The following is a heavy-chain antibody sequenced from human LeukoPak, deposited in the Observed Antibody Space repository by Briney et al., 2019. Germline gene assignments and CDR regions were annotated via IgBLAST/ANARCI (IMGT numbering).Heavy chain of an antibody. Sequence: PGGSLRLSCAASGFTVSSNYMNWVRQAPGKGLEWVSSISGDSSDIYYADSVKGRFTISRDNAKNSLHLLINSMRAEDKAVYYCARRGYYDSSGYDYWGQGTLVTVSS. CDR1: GFTVSSNY. J-gene: IGHJ4*02. CDR3: ARRGYYDSSGYDY. V-gene: IGHV3-21*01. CDR2: ISGDSSDI. D-gene: IGHD3-22*01.